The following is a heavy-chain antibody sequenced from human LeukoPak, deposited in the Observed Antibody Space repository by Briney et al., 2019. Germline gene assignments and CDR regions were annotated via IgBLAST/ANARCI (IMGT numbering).Heavy chain of an antibody. CDR3: AKARSPTSDTAYFDY. J-gene: IGHJ4*02. Sequence: PGGSLRLSCAASGFTFSSYAMSWVRQAPGKGLEWVSAISGSGDNTYYADSVKGRFSISRDNSMNTLYLQMNSLRAEDTAVYYCAKARSPTSDTAYFDYWGQGTLVTVSS. D-gene: IGHD5-18*01. CDR2: ISGSGDNT. V-gene: IGHV3-23*01. CDR1: GFTFSSYA.